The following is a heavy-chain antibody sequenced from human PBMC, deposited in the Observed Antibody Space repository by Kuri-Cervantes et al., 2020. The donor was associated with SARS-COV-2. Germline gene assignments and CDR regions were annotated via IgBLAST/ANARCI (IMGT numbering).Heavy chain of an antibody. Sequence: SVKVSCKVSGYTLTELSMHWVRQAPGQGLEWMGGIIPILGIANYAQKLQGRVTMTTDTSTSTAYMELRSLRSDDTAVYYCARDQEAFDIWGQGTMVTVSS. CDR3: ARDQEAFDI. J-gene: IGHJ3*02. V-gene: IGHV1-69*10. CDR2: IIPILGIA. CDR1: GYTLTELS.